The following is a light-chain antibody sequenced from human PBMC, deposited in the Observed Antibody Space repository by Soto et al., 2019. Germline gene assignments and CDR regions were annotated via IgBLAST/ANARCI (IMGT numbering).Light chain of an antibody. J-gene: IGKJ2*01. CDR3: QQYNNWPPYT. CDR1: QSVNTN. Sequence: EVVMTQSPATLSVSPGERATLSCRASQSVNTNLAWYQQKPGEAPRVLIYAASTRATDVPDRFSGSGSGTDFTLTISSLQSEDFVLYYCQQYNNWPPYTFGQGTKVDIK. CDR2: AAS. V-gene: IGKV3-15*01.